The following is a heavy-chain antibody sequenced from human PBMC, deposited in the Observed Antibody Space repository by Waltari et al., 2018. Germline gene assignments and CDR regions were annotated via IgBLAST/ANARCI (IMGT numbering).Heavy chain of an antibody. CDR2: RIPKRDHT. J-gene: IGHJ6*02. V-gene: IGHV1-8*01. CDR1: GYIFTNHE. Sequence: QVHLVQSGAEVRKPGASVKVSCKASGYIFTNHEVNWMRRAPGKGLEWMGWRIPKRDHTGYDSKFQVRVSMTSDASIDTAYMELTDLTSEDTAVYFCARVDSSSDYYYGLEVWGQGTTVSVSS. CDR3: ARVDSSSDYYYGLEV. D-gene: IGHD6-6*01.